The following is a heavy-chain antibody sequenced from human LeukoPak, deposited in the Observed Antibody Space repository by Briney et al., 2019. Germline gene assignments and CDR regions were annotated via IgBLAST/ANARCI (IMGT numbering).Heavy chain of an antibody. CDR3: STAKFDY. Sequence: KPGGSLRLSCAASGFTLSGYSVNWVRQAPGKGLEWVSHITITGTIYYADSVKGRFTVSRDNAKSSLYLQMNSLRAEDTAVYYCSTAKFDYWGQGTLVTVSS. CDR2: ITITGTI. CDR1: GFTLSGYS. V-gene: IGHV3-69-1*01. J-gene: IGHJ4*02.